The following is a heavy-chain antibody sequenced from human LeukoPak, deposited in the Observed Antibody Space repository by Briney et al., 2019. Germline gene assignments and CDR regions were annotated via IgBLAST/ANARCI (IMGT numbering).Heavy chain of an antibody. CDR1: GFTFSSYA. Sequence: GGSLRLSCAVSGFTFSSYAMHWVRQAPGKGLEWVAVISYDGSNKYYADSVKGRFTISRDNAKNSLYLQMNSLRAEDTAVYYCATNLAARRYFFDYWGQGTLVTVSS. CDR2: ISYDGSNK. D-gene: IGHD6-6*01. CDR3: ATNLAARRYFFDY. J-gene: IGHJ4*02. V-gene: IGHV3-30-3*01.